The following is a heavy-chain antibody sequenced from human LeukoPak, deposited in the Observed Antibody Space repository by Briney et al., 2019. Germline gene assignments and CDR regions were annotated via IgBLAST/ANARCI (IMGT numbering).Heavy chain of an antibody. V-gene: IGHV3-33*03. CDR3: AKGVYSTSWWSVDY. D-gene: IGHD2-2*01. CDR1: GFTFSSYG. CDR2: ISYDGSEK. J-gene: IGHJ4*02. Sequence: GGSLRLSCAASGFTFSSYGMHWVRQAPGKGLEWVTVISYDGSEKYYADSVKGRFTISRDNSKDTLYLQVSSLRAEDTAVYYCAKGVYSTSWWSVDYWGQGTLVTVSS.